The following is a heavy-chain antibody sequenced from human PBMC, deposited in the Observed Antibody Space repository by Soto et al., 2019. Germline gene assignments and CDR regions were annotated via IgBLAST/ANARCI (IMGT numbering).Heavy chain of an antibody. D-gene: IGHD2-2*02. V-gene: IGHV1-69*02. J-gene: IGHJ4*02. CDR2: IIPILGIA. Sequence: QVQLVQSGAEVKKPGSSVKVSCKASGGTFSSYTISWVRQAPGQGLEWMGRIIPILGIANYTQKFQGRVSIPADKSTSTPYLELSSLRSEDTAVYYCAIEYCSSTSCYRDYWGQGTLVTVSS. CDR1: GGTFSSYT. CDR3: AIEYCSSTSCYRDY.